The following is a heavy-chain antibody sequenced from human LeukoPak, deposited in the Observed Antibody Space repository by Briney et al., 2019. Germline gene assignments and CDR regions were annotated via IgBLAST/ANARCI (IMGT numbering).Heavy chain of an antibody. CDR2: IYHSGST. Sequence: SETLSLTCAVSGYSINSGYYWGWIRQPPGKGMEWIGSIYHSGSTYYNPSLKSRVTIPVDTSKNQFSLKLSSVIAADTAVYYCARAASIAVASPGTFDYWGQGTLVTVSS. V-gene: IGHV4-38-2*01. D-gene: IGHD6-19*01. CDR3: ARAASIAVASPGTFDY. CDR1: GYSINSGYY. J-gene: IGHJ4*02.